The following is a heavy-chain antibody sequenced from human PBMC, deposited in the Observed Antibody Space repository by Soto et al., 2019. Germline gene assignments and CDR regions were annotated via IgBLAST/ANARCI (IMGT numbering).Heavy chain of an antibody. J-gene: IGHJ5*02. CDR3: ARDGRPSYYYGSGSSNWFDP. V-gene: IGHV1-2*04. D-gene: IGHD3-10*01. Sequence: ASVKVSCKASGYTFTGYYMHWVRQAPGQGLEWMGWINPNSGGTNYAQKFQGWVTMTRDTSISTAYMELSRLRSDDTAVYYCARDGRPSYYYGSGSSNWFDPWGQGTLVTVSS. CDR1: GYTFTGYY. CDR2: INPNSGGT.